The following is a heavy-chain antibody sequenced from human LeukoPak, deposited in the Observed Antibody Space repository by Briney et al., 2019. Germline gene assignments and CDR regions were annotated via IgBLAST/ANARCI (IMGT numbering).Heavy chain of an antibody. CDR1: GGTFSSYA. Sequence: SVKVSCKASGGTFSSYAISWVRQAPGQGLEWMGRIIPILGIANYAQKFQGRVTITADKSTSTAYMELSSLRSEDTAVYYCAREYETLNCSSTSCYQDNWFDPWGQGTLVTVSS. V-gene: IGHV1-69*04. J-gene: IGHJ5*02. D-gene: IGHD2-2*01. CDR3: AREYETLNCSSTSCYQDNWFDP. CDR2: IIPILGIA.